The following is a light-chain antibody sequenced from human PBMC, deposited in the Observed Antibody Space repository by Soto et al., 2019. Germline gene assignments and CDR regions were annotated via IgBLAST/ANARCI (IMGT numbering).Light chain of an antibody. Sequence: QPVLTQSPSASASLGASVKLTCTLSSGHSSYAIAWHQQQPEKGPRYLMTLNSDGSHSKGDGIPDRFSGSSSGAERYLTISSLPSEDEADYYCQTWGTGIHWVFGGGTKLTVL. V-gene: IGLV4-69*01. J-gene: IGLJ3*02. CDR2: LNSDGSH. CDR1: SGHSSYA. CDR3: QTWGTGIHWV.